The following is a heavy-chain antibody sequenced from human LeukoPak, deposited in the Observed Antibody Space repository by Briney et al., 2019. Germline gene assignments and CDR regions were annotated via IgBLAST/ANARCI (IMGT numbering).Heavy chain of an antibody. J-gene: IGHJ4*02. CDR3: ASGYSSGWHSY. D-gene: IGHD6-19*01. Sequence: SETLSLTCTVSGGSISSYYWSWIRQPPGKGLEWIGYIYYSGSTNYNPSLKSRVTISVDTSKNQFSLKLSSVTAADTAVYYCASGYSSGWHSYWGQGTLVTVSS. CDR1: GGSISSYY. CDR2: IYYSGST. V-gene: IGHV4-59*01.